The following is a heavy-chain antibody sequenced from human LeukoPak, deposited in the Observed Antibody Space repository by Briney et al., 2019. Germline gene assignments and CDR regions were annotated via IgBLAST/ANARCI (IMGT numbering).Heavy chain of an antibody. CDR1: GFTFINHA. J-gene: IGHJ6*03. CDR3: ARGQLQYYYYIDV. D-gene: IGHD2-2*02. V-gene: IGHV3-30*04. CDR2: ITYDGSKK. Sequence: PGGSLRLSCAASGFTFINHAMHWVPQAPGKGLGWVAGITYDGSKKYYPHSVKGRCTISRDNSKKMLFLEMNSLRAEDTAVYYCARGQLQYYYYIDVWGKGTTVTVSS.